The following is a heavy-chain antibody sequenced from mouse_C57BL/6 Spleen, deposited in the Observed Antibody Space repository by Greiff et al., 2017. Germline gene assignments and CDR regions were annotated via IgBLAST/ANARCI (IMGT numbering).Heavy chain of an antibody. CDR1: GYTFTSYW. Sequence: QVQLQQPGAELVKPGASVKMSCKASGYTFTSYWITWVKQRPGQGLEWIGDIYPGSGSTNYNEKFKSKATLTVDTSSSTAYMQLSSLTSEDSAVYYCARGPDVVTTDSFAMDYWGQGTSVTVSS. V-gene: IGHV1-55*01. J-gene: IGHJ4*01. CDR2: IYPGSGST. D-gene: IGHD2-2*01. CDR3: ARGPDVVTTDSFAMDY.